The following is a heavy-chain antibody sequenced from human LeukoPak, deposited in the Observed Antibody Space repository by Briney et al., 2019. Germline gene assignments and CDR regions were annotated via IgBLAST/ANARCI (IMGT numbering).Heavy chain of an antibody. CDR2: ISYDGSNK. J-gene: IGHJ6*02. D-gene: IGHD3-22*01. V-gene: IGHV3-30*04. Sequence: GGSLALSCAASGFTFSSYAMHWVRQAPGKGLERVAVISYDGSNKYYADSVKGRFTISRDNSKNTLYLQMTSLRAEDTAVYYCARDSNYYDSSGKVYGMDVWGQGTTVTVSS. CDR3: ARDSNYYDSSGKVYGMDV. CDR1: GFTFSSYA.